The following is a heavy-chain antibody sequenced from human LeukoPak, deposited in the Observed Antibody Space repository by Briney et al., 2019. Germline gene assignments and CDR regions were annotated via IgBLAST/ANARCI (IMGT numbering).Heavy chain of an antibody. CDR2: IYSGGST. J-gene: IGHJ6*03. Sequence: GGSLRLSCAASGFTVSSNYMSWVRQAPGKGLEWVSVIYSGGSTYYADSVKGRFTISRDNSKNTLYLQMNSLRAEDTGVYYCANRMTTVSALYYYYYMDVWGKGTTVTVSS. D-gene: IGHD4-11*01. V-gene: IGHV3-53*05. CDR3: ANRMTTVSALYYYYYMDV. CDR1: GFTVSSNY.